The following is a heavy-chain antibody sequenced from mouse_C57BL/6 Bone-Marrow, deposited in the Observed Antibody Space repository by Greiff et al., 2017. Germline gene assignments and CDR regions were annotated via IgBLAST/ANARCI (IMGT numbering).Heavy chain of an antibody. CDR1: GFSLTSYG. V-gene: IGHV2-2*01. D-gene: IGHD2-4*01. CDR2: IWSGGST. Sequence: QVQLQQSGPGLVQPSQSLSITCTVSGFSLTSYGVHWVRQSPGKGLEWLGVIWSGGSTDYNAAFISRLSISKDNAMSKVFFKMNSLQAEDTAIYYCARRGMIQLDYWGQGTSVTVSS. CDR3: ARRGMIQLDY. J-gene: IGHJ4*01.